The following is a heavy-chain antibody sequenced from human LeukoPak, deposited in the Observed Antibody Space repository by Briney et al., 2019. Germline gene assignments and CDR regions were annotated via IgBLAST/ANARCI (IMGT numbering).Heavy chain of an antibody. Sequence: GRSLRLSCAASGFTFSSYGMHWVRQAPGKGLEWVAVIWYDGSNKYYADSVKGRFTISRDNSKNTLYLQMNSLRAEDAAVYYCAKLRGRYGDYGYYFDYWGQGTLVTVSS. J-gene: IGHJ4*02. CDR1: GFTFSSYG. V-gene: IGHV3-33*06. CDR3: AKLRGRYGDYGYYFDY. CDR2: IWYDGSNK. D-gene: IGHD4-17*01.